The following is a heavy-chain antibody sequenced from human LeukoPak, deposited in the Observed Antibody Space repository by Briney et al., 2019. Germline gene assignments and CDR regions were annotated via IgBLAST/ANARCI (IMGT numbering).Heavy chain of an antibody. CDR2: INSDGSIT. J-gene: IGHJ3*02. D-gene: IGHD3-22*01. CDR3: ARGGWYYYDSSGYYSDAFDI. CDR1: GFTFSSYW. V-gene: IGHV3-74*01. Sequence: GGSLRLSCAASGFTFSSYWMHWVGQAPGKGLVWVSRINSDGSITSYADSVKRRFTISRDHSQNTLYLEMNSVRAEHPDVYYCARGGWYYYDSSGYYSDAFDIWGQARMLSVSS.